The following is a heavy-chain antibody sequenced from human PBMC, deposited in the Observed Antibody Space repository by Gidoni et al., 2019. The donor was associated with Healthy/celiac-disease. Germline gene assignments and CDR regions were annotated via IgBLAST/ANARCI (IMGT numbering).Heavy chain of an antibody. D-gene: IGHD3-3*01. J-gene: IGHJ5*02. Sequence: QVQLQESGPGLVKPSQTLSLTCTVSGGSISSGGYYWSWIRQHPGKGLEWLGYIYYSGSTYYNPSLKSRVTISVDTSKNQFSLKLSSVTAADTAVYYCAREGDFWSGSWFDPWGQGTLVTVSS. CDR1: GGSISSGGYY. CDR2: IYYSGST. V-gene: IGHV4-31*03. CDR3: AREGDFWSGSWFDP.